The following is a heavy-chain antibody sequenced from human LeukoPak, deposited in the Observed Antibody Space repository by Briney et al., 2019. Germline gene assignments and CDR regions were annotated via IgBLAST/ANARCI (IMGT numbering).Heavy chain of an antibody. CDR2: INSDGNNI. Sequence: PGGSLRLSCVTSGFTFSDYFMNWIRQAPGKGPEWLSFINSDGNNIYYRDSVKGRFTISRDNAKNSLYLEMNSLRAEDTAVYYCARPRYFDWGQGTLVTVSS. V-gene: IGHV3-11*01. CDR1: GFTFSDYF. D-gene: IGHD3-9*01. CDR3: ARPRYFD. J-gene: IGHJ1*01.